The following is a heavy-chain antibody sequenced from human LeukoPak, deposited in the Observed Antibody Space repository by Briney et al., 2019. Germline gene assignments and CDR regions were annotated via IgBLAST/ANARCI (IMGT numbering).Heavy chain of an antibody. Sequence: ASVKVSCKASGYTFTGYYMHWVRQAPGQGLEWLGWINPNSGGTNYAQKFQGRVTMTRDTSISTAYMELSRLRSDDTAVYYCASAYSSGWPYFDYGGQRTLVSVSS. CDR1: GYTFTGYY. D-gene: IGHD6-19*01. CDR3: ASAYSSGWPYFDY. J-gene: IGHJ4*02. CDR2: INPNSGGT. V-gene: IGHV1-2*02.